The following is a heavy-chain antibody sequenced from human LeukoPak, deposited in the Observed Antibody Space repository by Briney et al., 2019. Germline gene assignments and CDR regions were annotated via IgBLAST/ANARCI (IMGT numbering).Heavy chain of an antibody. V-gene: IGHV4-31*03. J-gene: IGHJ4*02. CDR2: ISYSGST. D-gene: IGHD6-13*01. CDR3: ARRSSSCSFDY. Sequence: SEALSLTCTVTGGSISSGGYYWSWIRQHPGRGLEWIGYISYSGSTYYNPSLKGRVTISVDTSRNQFSLKLSSVTAADTAVYYCARRSSSCSFDYWGQGTLVTVSS. CDR1: GGSISSGGYY.